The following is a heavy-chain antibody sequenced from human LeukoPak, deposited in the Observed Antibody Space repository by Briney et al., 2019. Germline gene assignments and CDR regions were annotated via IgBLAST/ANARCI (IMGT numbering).Heavy chain of an antibody. D-gene: IGHD1-1*01. CDR1: GGTFSSYA. Sequence: SVKVSCKASGGTFSSYAISWVRQAPGQGLEWMGGIIPIFGTANYAQKFQGRVTITADESTSTAYMELRSLRSDDTAVYYCARGGAGTTLGWFDPWGQGTLVTVSS. V-gene: IGHV1-69*13. J-gene: IGHJ5*02. CDR2: IIPIFGTA. CDR3: ARGGAGTTLGWFDP.